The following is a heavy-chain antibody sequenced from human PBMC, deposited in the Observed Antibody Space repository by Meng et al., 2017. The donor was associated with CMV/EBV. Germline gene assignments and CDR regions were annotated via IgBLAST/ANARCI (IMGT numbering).Heavy chain of an antibody. J-gene: IGHJ4*02. V-gene: IGHV3-15*01. Sequence: LSLTCAASGFTFSNAWMSWVRQAPGKGLEWVGRIKSKTDGGTTDYAAPVKGRFTISRDDSKNTLYLQMNSLKTEDTAVYYCTTHTAMDLGLFDYWGQGTLVTVSS. CDR3: TTHTAMDLGLFDY. CDR2: IKSKTDGGTT. D-gene: IGHD5-18*01. CDR1: GFTFSNAW.